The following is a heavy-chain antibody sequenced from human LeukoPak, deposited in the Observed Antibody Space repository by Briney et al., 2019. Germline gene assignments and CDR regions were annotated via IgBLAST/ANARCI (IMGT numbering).Heavy chain of an antibody. Sequence: PGGSLRLSCAASGFTFSNYGMNWVRQAPGKGLEWVSALSSSGGSTYYADSVKGRFTISRDNSKNTLYLQMSSLRAEDTAVYYCAKGGDFDWLNYYYMDVWGKGTTVIISS. CDR3: AKGGDFDWLNYYYMDV. D-gene: IGHD3-9*01. CDR1: GFTFSNYG. V-gene: IGHV3-23*01. CDR2: LSSSGGST. J-gene: IGHJ6*03.